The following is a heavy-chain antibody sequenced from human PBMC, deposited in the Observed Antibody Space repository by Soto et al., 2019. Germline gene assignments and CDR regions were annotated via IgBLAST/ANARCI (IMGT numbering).Heavy chain of an antibody. Sequence: SQTLSLTGTISGGSGAKNTAAGVSIRQTPSRGLEWLGRTYYKSKWYYTYAASVKSRITVSPDTSKNQFSLQLTSVTPEDTAVYYCARGSWDDVSGHYYMDVWDKGTTVTVSS. CDR2: TYYKSKWYY. CDR1: GGSGAKNTAA. J-gene: IGHJ6*03. V-gene: IGHV6-1*01. D-gene: IGHD1-1*01. CDR3: ARGSWDDVSGHYYMDV.